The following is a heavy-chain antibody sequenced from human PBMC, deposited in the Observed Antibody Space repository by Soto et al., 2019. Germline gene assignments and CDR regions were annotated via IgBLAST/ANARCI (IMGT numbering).Heavy chain of an antibody. CDR1: GGSISSDDFF. D-gene: IGHD3-10*01. V-gene: IGHV4-31*03. CDR2: IYHSGTT. Sequence: QVQLQESGPGLVKPSETLSLSCNVSGGSISSDDFFWSWVRQHPARGLEWIGYIYHSGTTYYNPSLQSRITISLDTSKNQFSLKLRSATAADTAVYFCARHDDHGSGLSGGMDVWGQGTAVTVS. CDR3: ARHDDHGSGLSGGMDV. J-gene: IGHJ6*02.